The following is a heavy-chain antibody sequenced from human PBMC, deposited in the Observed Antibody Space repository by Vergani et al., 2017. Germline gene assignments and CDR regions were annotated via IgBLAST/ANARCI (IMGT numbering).Heavy chain of an antibody. J-gene: IGHJ6*02. CDR2: FYTGGGT. CDR1: GGSISSGSYY. V-gene: IGHV4-61*02. CDR3: ARDPLYSTTWPFLLLDMDV. D-gene: IGHD6-13*01. Sequence: QVQLQESGPGLVRPSQTLSLTCPVSGGSISSGSYYWSWFRQPAGKGLEWIGRFYTGGGTSYNPSLKSRVTISVDTSKNPFSLQLSSVTAADTAVYYCARDPLYSTTWPFLLLDMDVWGQGTTVTVSS.